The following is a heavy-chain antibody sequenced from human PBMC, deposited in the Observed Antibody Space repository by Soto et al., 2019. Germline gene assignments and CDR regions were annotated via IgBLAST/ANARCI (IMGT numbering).Heavy chain of an antibody. Sequence: WIRKSPGKGLEWIGYIYYSGSTNYNPSLKSRVTISVDTSKNQFSLKLSSVTAADTAVYYCARRYGSSFDYWGQGTLVTVSS. D-gene: IGHD4-17*01. J-gene: IGHJ4*02. CDR3: ARRYGSSFDY. V-gene: IGHV4-59*08. CDR2: IYYSGST.